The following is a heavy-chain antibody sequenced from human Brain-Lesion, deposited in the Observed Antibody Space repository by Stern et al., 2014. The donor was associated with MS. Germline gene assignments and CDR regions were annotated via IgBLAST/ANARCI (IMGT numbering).Heavy chain of an antibody. CDR2: IFNSGST. CDR3: ARGRVVPGFQYYATDV. Sequence: QVQLVQSGPGLVKPSQTLSLSCTVSGGSISSGGYYWSWIRQPAGKGLEWIGRIFNSGSTRYNPSLKSRVPISIDPSKNQFSLRLNSMTAADTAVYYCARGRVVPGFQYYATDVWGQGTTVIVSS. D-gene: IGHD2-2*01. V-gene: IGHV4-61*02. J-gene: IGHJ6*02. CDR1: GGSISSGGYY.